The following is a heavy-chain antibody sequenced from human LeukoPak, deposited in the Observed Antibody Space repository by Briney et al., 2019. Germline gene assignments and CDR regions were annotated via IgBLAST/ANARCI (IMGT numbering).Heavy chain of an antibody. V-gene: IGHV3-30*04. Sequence: GGSLRLSCAASGFTFSSYAMHWVRQAPGKGLEWVAVISYDGSNKYYADSVKGRFTISRDNSKNTLYLQMNSLGAEDTAVYYCARDRALKYCSSTSCYGLDYWGQGTLVTVSS. CDR1: GFTFSSYA. CDR3: ARDRALKYCSSTSCYGLDY. D-gene: IGHD2-2*01. J-gene: IGHJ4*02. CDR2: ISYDGSNK.